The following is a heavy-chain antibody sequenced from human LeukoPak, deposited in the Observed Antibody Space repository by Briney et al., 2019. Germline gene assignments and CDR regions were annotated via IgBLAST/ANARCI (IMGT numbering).Heavy chain of an antibody. J-gene: IGHJ6*03. D-gene: IGHD6-19*01. CDR1: GGSISSSSYY. CDR3: ARGSSGWYYYYYYMDV. Sequence: SETLSLTCTVSGGSISSSSYYWGWIRQPPGKGLEWIGYIYYSGSTNYNPSLKSRVTISVDTSKNQFSLKLSSVTAADTAVYYCARGSSGWYYYYYYMDVWGKGTTVTISS. V-gene: IGHV4-61*05. CDR2: IYYSGST.